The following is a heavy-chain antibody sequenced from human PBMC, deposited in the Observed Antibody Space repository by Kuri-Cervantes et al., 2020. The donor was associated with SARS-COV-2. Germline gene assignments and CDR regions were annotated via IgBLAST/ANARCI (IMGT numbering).Heavy chain of an antibody. CDR3: ARVGVYCSSTSCYPNWFDP. Sequence: GSLRLSCTVSGYSISSGYYWGWIRQSPGKGLEWIGSIYHSGSTYYNPSLKSRVTISVDTSKNQFSLKLSSVTAADTAVYYCARVGVYCSSTSCYPNWFDPWGQGTLVTVSS. J-gene: IGHJ5*02. CDR2: IYHSGST. D-gene: IGHD2-2*01. CDR1: GYSISSGYY. V-gene: IGHV4-38-2*02.